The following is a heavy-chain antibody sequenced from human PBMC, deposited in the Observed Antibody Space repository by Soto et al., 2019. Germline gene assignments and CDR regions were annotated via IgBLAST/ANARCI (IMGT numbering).Heavy chain of an antibody. J-gene: IGHJ4*02. CDR1: GFTFSSYA. CDR2: ISSNGGST. V-gene: IGHV3-64*01. D-gene: IGHD3-10*01. CDR3: GRQGRAVASYYFDY. Sequence: EVQLVESGGGLVQPGGSLRLSCAASGFTFSSYAMHWVRQAPGKGLEYVSAISSNGGSTYYANSVKGRFTISRDNSKNQVDLQKGSLKAGDIGVYYCGRQGRAVASYYFDYWGPGTLVPVS.